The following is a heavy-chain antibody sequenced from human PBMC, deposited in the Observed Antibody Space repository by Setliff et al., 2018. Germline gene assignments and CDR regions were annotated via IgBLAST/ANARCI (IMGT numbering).Heavy chain of an antibody. CDR1: GFAFNNYL. J-gene: IGHJ6*03. Sequence: GGSLRLSCAASGFAFNNYLMGWVRQAPGKGLEWISGISDDGGRKYYADSVKGRFTISRNNVKNSLYLEMNSLRVEDTAIYYCAKCGCDHCCPLYSYRYMDAWGKGTSVTVSS. CDR2: ISDDGGRK. D-gene: IGHD2-21*02. CDR3: AKCGCDHCCPLYSYRYMDA. V-gene: IGHV3-23*01.